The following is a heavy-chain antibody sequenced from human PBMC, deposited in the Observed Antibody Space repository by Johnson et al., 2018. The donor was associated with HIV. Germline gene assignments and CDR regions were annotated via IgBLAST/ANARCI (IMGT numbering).Heavy chain of an antibody. CDR2: ISYDGSNK. J-gene: IGHJ3*02. D-gene: IGHD6-6*01. V-gene: IGHV3-30*04. CDR1: GFTFSSYA. CDR3: ARGGSIAARREAFDI. Sequence: QLVESGGGVVQPGRSLRLSCAASGFTFSSYAMHWVRQAPGKGLEWVAVISYDGSNKYYADSVKGRFTISRDNSKNTLYLQMNSLRAEDTAVYYCARGGSIAARREAFDIWGQGTMVTVSS.